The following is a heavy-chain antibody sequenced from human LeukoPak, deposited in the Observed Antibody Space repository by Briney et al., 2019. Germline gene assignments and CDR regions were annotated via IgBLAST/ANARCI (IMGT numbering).Heavy chain of an antibody. V-gene: IGHV1-69-2*01. CDR1: GYTFTDFY. J-gene: IGHJ4*02. CDR2: VDPASGEA. Sequence: ASVKVSCKASGYTFTDFYLHWLQQAPGKGLQWVGRVDPASGEAVYAEKFRGRVTMTADTSTDTAFMELSSLRSEDTAVYFCVRVTTASVTWVIDYWGQGTLVTVSS. CDR3: VRVTTASVTWVIDY. D-gene: IGHD5-18*01.